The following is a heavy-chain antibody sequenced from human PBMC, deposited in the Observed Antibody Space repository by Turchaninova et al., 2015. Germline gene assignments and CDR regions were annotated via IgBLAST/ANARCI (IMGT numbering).Heavy chain of an antibody. D-gene: IGHD6-19*01. Sequence: QVQLVQSGAEVKKPGASVEVSCKASGYTFTSYFLPWVRQAPGQGLEWMGMINPSGGITIYVRNVQVRVNTIRDTSTNTCYMQLSSLRSDDTAIYFCARDTSSGGRGAFDYWGQGTLVTASS. CDR3: ARDTSSGGRGAFDY. CDR2: INPSGGIT. CDR1: GYTFTSYF. V-gene: IGHV1-46*01. J-gene: IGHJ4*02.